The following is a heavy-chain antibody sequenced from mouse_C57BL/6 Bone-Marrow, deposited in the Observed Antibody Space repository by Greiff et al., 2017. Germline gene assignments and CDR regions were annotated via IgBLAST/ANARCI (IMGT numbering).Heavy chain of an antibody. CDR2: ISYDGSN. D-gene: IGHD2-4*01. Sequence: EVKLVESGPGLVKPSQSLSLTCSVTGYSITSGYYWNWIRQFPGNQLEWMGYISYDGSNNYNPSLKNRISITRDTSKNQFCLKLNTVTTEDTAAYYCAPGDYDLAWFAYWGQGTLVTVSA. J-gene: IGHJ3*01. V-gene: IGHV3-6*01. CDR1: GYSITSGYY. CDR3: APGDYDLAWFAY.